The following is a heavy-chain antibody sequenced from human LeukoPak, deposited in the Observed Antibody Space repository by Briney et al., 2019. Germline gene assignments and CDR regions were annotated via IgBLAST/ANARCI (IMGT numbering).Heavy chain of an antibody. V-gene: IGHV1-2*02. J-gene: IGHJ4*02. CDR3: ARMFYFGTDY. D-gene: IGHD3-10*01. CDR2: ISPNSGDT. Sequence: GASVKVSCKASGYTFTGYYMHWVRQAPGQGPEWMGWISPNSGDTNYAQKFQGRVTMTRDTSITTAYMELSRLTSEDTAVYYCARMFYFGTDYWGQGTLVTVSS. CDR1: GYTFTGYY.